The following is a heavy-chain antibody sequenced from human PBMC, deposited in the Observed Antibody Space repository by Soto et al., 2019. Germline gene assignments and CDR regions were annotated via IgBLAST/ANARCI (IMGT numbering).Heavy chain of an antibody. CDR1: GFTFDDYA. V-gene: IGHV3-9*01. Sequence: GGSLRLSCAASGFTFDDYAMHWVRQAPGKGLEWVSGISWNSGSIGYADSVKGRFTISRDNAKNSLYPQMNSLRAEDTALYYCAKDTCISTSCHDAFDIWGQGTMVTVSS. J-gene: IGHJ3*02. CDR3: AKDTCISTSCHDAFDI. D-gene: IGHD2-2*01. CDR2: ISWNSGSI.